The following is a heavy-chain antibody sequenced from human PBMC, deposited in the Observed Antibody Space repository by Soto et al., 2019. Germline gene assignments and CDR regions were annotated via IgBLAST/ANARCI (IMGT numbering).Heavy chain of an antibody. CDR2: IWFDGNNK. V-gene: IGHV3-33*01. CDR3: ARDKVVGSYYYYAMDV. J-gene: IGHJ6*02. D-gene: IGHD1-26*01. Sequence: QVQLVESGGGVVQPGRSLRLSCAASGFTFSSYGMYWVRQAPGKGLEWVAVIWFDGNNKYYGDSVKGRFTISRDNSKNTLYLQMNSLRAEVTAVYYCARDKVVGSYYYYAMDVWGQGTTVTVSS. CDR1: GFTFSSYG.